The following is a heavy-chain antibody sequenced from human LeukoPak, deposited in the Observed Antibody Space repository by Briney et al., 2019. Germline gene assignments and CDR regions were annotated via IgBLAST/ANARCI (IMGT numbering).Heavy chain of an antibody. Sequence: PGGSLRLSCAASGFTFSSYSVNWVRQAPGKGLEWVSSISSSSSYIYYADSVKGRFTISRDNAKNSLYLQMNSLRAEDTAVYYCAREGDSSGYYFIDYWGQGTLVTVSS. V-gene: IGHV3-21*01. CDR2: ISSSSSYI. J-gene: IGHJ4*02. CDR1: GFTFSSYS. CDR3: AREGDSSGYYFIDY. D-gene: IGHD3-22*01.